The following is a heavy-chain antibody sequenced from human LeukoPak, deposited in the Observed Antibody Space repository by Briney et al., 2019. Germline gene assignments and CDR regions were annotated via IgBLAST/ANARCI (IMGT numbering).Heavy chain of an antibody. CDR1: GGSISSSGYY. Sequence: SETLSLTCTVSGGSISSSGYYWSWIRQPPGKGLEWIGEINHSGSTNYNPSLKSRVTISVDTSKNQFSLKLSSVTAADTAVYYCARGGRWLQIRLDYCGEGTLVTVSS. D-gene: IGHD5-24*01. CDR3: ARGGRWLQIRLDY. V-gene: IGHV4-39*07. J-gene: IGHJ4*02. CDR2: INHSGST.